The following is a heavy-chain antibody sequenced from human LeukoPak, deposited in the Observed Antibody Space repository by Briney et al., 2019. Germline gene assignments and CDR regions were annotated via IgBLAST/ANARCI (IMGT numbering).Heavy chain of an antibody. V-gene: IGHV3-21*01. CDR3: ASSRGEGFDY. D-gene: IGHD3-16*01. CDR2: ISSSSSYI. Sequence: GGSLRLSCAASGFTSSSYWMHWVRQAQGKGLVWVSSISSSSSYIYYADSVKGRFTISRDNAKNSLYLQMNSLRAEDTAVYYCASSRGEGFDYWGQGTLVTVSS. CDR1: GFTSSSYW. J-gene: IGHJ4*02.